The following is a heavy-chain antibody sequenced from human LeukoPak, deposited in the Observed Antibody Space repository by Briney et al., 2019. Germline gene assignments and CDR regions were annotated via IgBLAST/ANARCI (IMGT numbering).Heavy chain of an antibody. J-gene: IGHJ5*02. D-gene: IGHD2-2*01. CDR2: ICPGDSDT. CDR1: GYSFTSYW. Sequence: GESLKISCKGSGYSFTSYWIGWVRQMPGKGLEWMGIICPGDSDTRYSPSFQGQVTISADKSISTAYLQWSSLKASDTAMYYCARIPRRIVVVPAAMVWWFDPWGQGTLVTVSS. V-gene: IGHV5-51*01. CDR3: ARIPRRIVVVPAAMVWWFDP.